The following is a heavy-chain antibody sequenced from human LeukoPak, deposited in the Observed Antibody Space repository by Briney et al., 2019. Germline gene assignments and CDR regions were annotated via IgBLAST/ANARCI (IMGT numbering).Heavy chain of an antibody. V-gene: IGHV1-24*01. D-gene: IGHD3-9*01. CDR3: ATVASPLRYFDWLSPYYFDY. Sequence: ASVKVSCKVSGHTLTELSMHWVRQAPGKGLEWMGGFDPEDGETIYAQKFQGRVTMTEDTSTDTAYMELSSLRSEDTAVYYCATVASPLRYFDWLSPYYFDYWGQGTLVTVSS. CDR1: GHTLTELS. CDR2: FDPEDGET. J-gene: IGHJ4*02.